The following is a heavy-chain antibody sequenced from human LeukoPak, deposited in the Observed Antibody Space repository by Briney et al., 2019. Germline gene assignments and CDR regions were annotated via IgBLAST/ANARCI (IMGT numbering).Heavy chain of an antibody. D-gene: IGHD3-10*01. CDR3: ARDPYYGSGSDY. J-gene: IGHJ4*02. CDR1: GFTVSSNY. CDR2: IYSGGST. Sequence: PGGSLRLSCAASGFTVSSNYMSWVRQAPGTGLEWVSVIYSGGSTYYADSVKGRFTISRDNSKNTLYLQMNSLRAEDTAVYYCARDPYYGSGSDYWGQGTLVTVSS. V-gene: IGHV3-66*01.